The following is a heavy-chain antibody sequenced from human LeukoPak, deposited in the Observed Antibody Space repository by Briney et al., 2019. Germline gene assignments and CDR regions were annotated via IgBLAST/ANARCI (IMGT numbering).Heavy chain of an antibody. CDR2: ISTSGSTI. CDR1: GFTFSGYE. J-gene: IGHJ4*02. CDR3: ARDGPGYSFDY. D-gene: IGHD5-18*01. Sequence: PGGSLRLSCAASGFTFSGYEMNWVRQAPGKGLEWVSCISTSGSTIYYADSVKGRFTISRDNARNSLYLQMNSLRAKDTAIYYCARDGPGYSFDYWGQGTLVTVSS. V-gene: IGHV3-48*03.